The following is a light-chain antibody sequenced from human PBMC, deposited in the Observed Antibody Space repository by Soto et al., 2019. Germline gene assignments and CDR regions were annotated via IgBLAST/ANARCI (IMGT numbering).Light chain of an antibody. CDR3: QQANSFPLT. CDR2: DVS. J-gene: IGKJ4*01. V-gene: IGKV3-11*01. Sequence: EIVLTQSPATLSLSPGGRATLSCRASQTVSINLAWYQQRPGQAPRLLIYDVSNRATGIPARFSGSGSGTDFTLTISSLEPEDFATYYCQQANSFPLTFGGGTKVQIK. CDR1: QTVSIN.